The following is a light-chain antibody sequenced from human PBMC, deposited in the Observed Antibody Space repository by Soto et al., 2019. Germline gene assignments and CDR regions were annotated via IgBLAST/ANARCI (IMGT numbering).Light chain of an antibody. J-gene: IGLJ2*01. CDR1: SSDVGGYNY. V-gene: IGLV2-14*03. CDR2: DVS. CDR3: SSYTSSSTLV. Sequence: QSVLTQPASVSGSPGQSITISCTGTSSDVGGYNYVSWYQHHPGKVPKLMIFDVSDRPSGISNRFSGSKSGNTASLTISGLQAEDEADYYCSSYTSSSTLVFGGGTKLPVL.